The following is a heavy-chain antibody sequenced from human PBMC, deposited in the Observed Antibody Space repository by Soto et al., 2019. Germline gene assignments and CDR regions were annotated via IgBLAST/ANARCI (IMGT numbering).Heavy chain of an antibody. CDR2: ISGSADGA. D-gene: IGHD3-22*01. V-gene: IGHV3-23*01. CDR3: AKEDYYDSSRYYALGY. CDR1: GFTFNSYA. J-gene: IGHJ4*02. Sequence: GSLILSCAASGFTFNSYAMSWVRQAPGKGLEWVSIISGSADGAYYADSVKGRFTISRDNSKSTLYLQMNSLRAEDTAVYYCAKEDYYDSSRYYALGYWGQGTLVTVSS.